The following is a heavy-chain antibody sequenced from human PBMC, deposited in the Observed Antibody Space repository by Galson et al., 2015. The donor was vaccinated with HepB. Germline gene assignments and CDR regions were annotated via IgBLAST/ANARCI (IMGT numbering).Heavy chain of an antibody. CDR1: GYTFTSYG. V-gene: IGHV1-18*01. Sequence: SVKVSCKASGYTFTSYGISWVRQAPGQGLEWMGWISAYNGNTNYAQKLQGRVTMTTDTSTSTAYMELRSLRSDDTAVYYCARDPDYYGSGSYYKRPFDYWGQGTLVTVSS. D-gene: IGHD3-10*01. CDR2: ISAYNGNT. J-gene: IGHJ4*02. CDR3: ARDPDYYGSGSYYKRPFDY.